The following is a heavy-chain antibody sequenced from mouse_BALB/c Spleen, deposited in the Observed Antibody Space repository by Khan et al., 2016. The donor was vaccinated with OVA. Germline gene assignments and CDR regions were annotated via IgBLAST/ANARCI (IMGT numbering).Heavy chain of an antibody. CDR3: ARPPYCSSTVDH. CDR2: INTYTGEP. J-gene: IGHJ4*01. D-gene: IGHD2-1*01. Sequence: QIQLVQSGPELKKPGETVKISCKASGYTFKSYGMNWVKQSPGKALKWMGWINTYTGEPTYADDFKGRFAFSLETSASTAYLQINNLKNEDTATDFCARPPYCSSTVDHWGQGTSVTVSS. CDR1: GYTFKSYG. V-gene: IGHV9-3-1*01.